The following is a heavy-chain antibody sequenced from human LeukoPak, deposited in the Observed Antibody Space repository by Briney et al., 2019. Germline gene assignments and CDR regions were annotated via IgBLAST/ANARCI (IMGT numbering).Heavy chain of an antibody. Sequence: SVKVSCKASGGTFSSYAISWVRQAPGQGLEWMGGIIPIFGTANYAQKFQGRVTITADKSTSTAYMELSSLRSEDTAVYYGARVVVVAAYNWFDPWGQGTLVTVSS. D-gene: IGHD2-15*01. CDR2: IIPIFGTA. CDR1: GGTFSSYA. J-gene: IGHJ5*02. CDR3: ARVVVVAAYNWFDP. V-gene: IGHV1-69*06.